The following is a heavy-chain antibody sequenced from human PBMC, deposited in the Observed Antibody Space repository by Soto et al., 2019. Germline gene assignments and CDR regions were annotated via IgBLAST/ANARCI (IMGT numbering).Heavy chain of an antibody. Sequence: GGSQRHSCAAAEFTFSTYAMSWVRQAPGKGLEWVSAISGSGGSTYYADSVKGRFTISRDNSRNTLYLQMNSLTAEDTAVYYCAKGRSRSWYPDYWGQGTLVTVSS. CDR2: ISGSGGST. J-gene: IGHJ4*02. CDR3: AKGRSRSWYPDY. V-gene: IGHV3-23*01. D-gene: IGHD6-13*01. CDR1: EFTFSTYA.